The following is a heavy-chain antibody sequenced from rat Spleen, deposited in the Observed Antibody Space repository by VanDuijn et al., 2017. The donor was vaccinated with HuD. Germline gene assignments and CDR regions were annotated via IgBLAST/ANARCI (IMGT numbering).Heavy chain of an antibody. Sequence: EVQLVESGGGLVQPGRSLKLSCAASGFTFSNYDMARVRQAPTTGLEWIASSSTGGGNTYYRDSVKGRFTISRDNAKNTQYLQMDSLRSEDTATYYCARQTVATDYFDYWGQGVMVTVSS. CDR1: GFTFSNYD. J-gene: IGHJ2*01. V-gene: IGHV5S13*01. CDR2: SSTGGGNT. CDR3: ARQTVATDYFDY. D-gene: IGHD1-8*01.